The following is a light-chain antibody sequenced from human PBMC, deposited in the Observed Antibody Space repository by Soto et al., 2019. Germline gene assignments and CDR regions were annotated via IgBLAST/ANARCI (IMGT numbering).Light chain of an antibody. CDR1: SSNVGSYNL. CDR3: CSYAGGGV. J-gene: IGLJ2*01. CDR2: EAS. Sequence: QSALTQPASVSGSPGQSITISCTGTSSNVGSYNLVSWYQQHPGKAPKLMIYEASKRPSGVSNRFSGSKSGNTASLTISGLQAEDEADYYCCSYAGGGVFGGGTKLTVL. V-gene: IGLV2-23*01.